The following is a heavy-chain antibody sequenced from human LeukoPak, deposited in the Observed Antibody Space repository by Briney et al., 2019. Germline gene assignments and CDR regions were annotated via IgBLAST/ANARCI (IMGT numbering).Heavy chain of an antibody. V-gene: IGHV3-23*01. CDR1: GFTFSDYY. J-gene: IGHJ4*02. D-gene: IGHD6-19*01. CDR2: ISGSGGST. Sequence: PGGSLRLSCAASGFTFSDYYMSWIRQAPGKGLEWVSAISGSGGSTYYADSVKGRFTISRDNSKNTLYLQMNSLRAEDTAVYYCANAVAGHYWGQGTLVTVSS. CDR3: ANAVAGHY.